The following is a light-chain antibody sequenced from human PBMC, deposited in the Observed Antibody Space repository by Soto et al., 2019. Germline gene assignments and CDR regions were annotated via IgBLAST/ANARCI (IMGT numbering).Light chain of an antibody. CDR3: QQYSKSPIT. CDR2: GAS. Sequence: DIVLTQYPGTLSLSPGDRATVSCRASQSIAKNYLAWYQQRPGQPPRLLISGASRRATGIPDRFSGSGSGTDFTLTISSLQPEDFAVYSCQQYSKSPITFGQGTRLEIK. J-gene: IGKJ5*01. V-gene: IGKV3-20*01. CDR1: QSIAKNY.